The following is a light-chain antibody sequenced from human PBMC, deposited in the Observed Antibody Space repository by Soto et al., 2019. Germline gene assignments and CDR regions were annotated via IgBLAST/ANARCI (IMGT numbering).Light chain of an antibody. V-gene: IGKV3-11*01. J-gene: IGKJ4*01. CDR2: DAS. CDR3: QQRGNWPLP. Sequence: EIVLTQSPATLSLSPGERATLSCRASQSVTSYLAWYQQKPGQPPRLLIYDASSRATGIPARFSGSGSGTDFTLTISSLEPEDFAVYYCQQRGNWPLPFGGGTKVEIK. CDR1: QSVTSY.